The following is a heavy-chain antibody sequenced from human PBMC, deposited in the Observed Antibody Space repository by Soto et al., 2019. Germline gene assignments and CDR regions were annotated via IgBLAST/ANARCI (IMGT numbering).Heavy chain of an antibody. Sequence: SETLSLTCTVSGGSISSGGYYWSWIRQHPGKGLEWIGYIYYSGTTYYNPSLKSRVTISVDTSKNQFSLKLSSVSAADTALYYCARCSLVVVPAPGFDPWGRGTLVTVPQ. CDR2: IYYSGTT. J-gene: IGHJ5*02. CDR1: GGSISSGGYY. D-gene: IGHD2-2*01. V-gene: IGHV4-31*03. CDR3: ARCSLVVVPAPGFDP.